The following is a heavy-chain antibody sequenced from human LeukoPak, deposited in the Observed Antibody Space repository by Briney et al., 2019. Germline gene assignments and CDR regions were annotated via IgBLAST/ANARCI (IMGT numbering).Heavy chain of an antibody. CDR3: ARVDNTNDAFDV. CDR1: GGSFSGYY. J-gene: IGHJ3*01. D-gene: IGHD1-14*01. CDR2: INHSGST. Sequence: SETLSLTCAVYGGSFSGYYWSWIRQPPGKGLEWIGEINHSGSTNYNPSPKSRVTISVDTSKNQFSLKLSSVTAADTAVYYCARVDNTNDAFDVWGQGTMVTVSS. V-gene: IGHV4-34*01.